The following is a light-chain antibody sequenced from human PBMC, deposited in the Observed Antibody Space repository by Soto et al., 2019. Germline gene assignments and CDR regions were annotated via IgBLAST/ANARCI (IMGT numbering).Light chain of an antibody. CDR3: SSYTRSSTYV. CDR1: SSDVGGYNY. J-gene: IGLJ1*01. CDR2: DVT. Sequence: QSALTQPASVSGSPGQSITISCTGTSSDVGGYNYVSWYQHHPGKAPKLMIYDVTNRPSGVSNRFSGSKSGNTASLTISGLQAEDEADFYCSSYTRSSTYVFGTGTKVTVL. V-gene: IGLV2-14*03.